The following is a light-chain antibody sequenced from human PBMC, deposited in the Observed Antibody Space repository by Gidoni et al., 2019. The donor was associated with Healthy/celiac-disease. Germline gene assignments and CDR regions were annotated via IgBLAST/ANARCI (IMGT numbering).Light chain of an antibody. Sequence: QSVLTQPPSVSAAPGQKVTISCSGSSANIGNNYVSWYQQPPGTAPKLLIYDNNKRPSGIPARFSGSKSGTSSTLCITGLQTGDEADYYCGTWDSSLSAVVFGGGTKLTVL. CDR1: SANIGNNY. J-gene: IGLJ2*01. CDR2: DNN. CDR3: GTWDSSLSAVV. V-gene: IGLV1-51*01.